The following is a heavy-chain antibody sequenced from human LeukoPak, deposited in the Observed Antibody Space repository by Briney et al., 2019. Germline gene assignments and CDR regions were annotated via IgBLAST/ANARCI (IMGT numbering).Heavy chain of an antibody. CDR1: GFTFSSYA. J-gene: IGHJ4*02. V-gene: IGHV3-43*02. CDR3: AKGMNYHASGNYYKGFFDN. CDR2: ITWDGGTS. D-gene: IGHD3-10*01. Sequence: GGSLRLSCAASGFTFSSYAMSWVRHAPGKGLEWVSLITWDGGTSYYGDSVKGRFSISRDNNKNSLYLQINRLRTEDTAVYYCAKGMNYHASGNYYKGFFDNWGQGTLVTVYS.